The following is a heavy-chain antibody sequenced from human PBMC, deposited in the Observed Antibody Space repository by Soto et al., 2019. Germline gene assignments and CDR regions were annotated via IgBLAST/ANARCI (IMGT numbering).Heavy chain of an antibody. CDR2: IYYSGST. Sequence: SETLSLTCTVSGGSISSYYWSWIRQPPGKGLEWIGYIYYSGSTNYNPSLESRVTISVDTSKNQFSLKLNSMTAADTAVYYCARHNYGSGSTYVDYWGQGTLVTVSS. J-gene: IGHJ4*02. CDR3: ARHNYGSGSTYVDY. D-gene: IGHD3-10*01. CDR1: GGSISSYY. V-gene: IGHV4-59*08.